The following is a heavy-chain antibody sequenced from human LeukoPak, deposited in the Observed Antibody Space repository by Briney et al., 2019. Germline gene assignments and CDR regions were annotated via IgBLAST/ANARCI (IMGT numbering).Heavy chain of an antibody. V-gene: IGHV1-8*01. Sequence: ASVKLSCKASVYTFTSYDINWVRQATGQGLEWMGWMKPNSGNTGYAQKFQGRVTMTRNTSISTAYMELSSLRSEDTAVYYCAIEEEGIFGVVNYYYMDVWGKGTTVTVSS. J-gene: IGHJ6*03. CDR1: VYTFTSYD. CDR3: AIEEEGIFGVVNYYYMDV. CDR2: MKPNSGNT. D-gene: IGHD3-3*01.